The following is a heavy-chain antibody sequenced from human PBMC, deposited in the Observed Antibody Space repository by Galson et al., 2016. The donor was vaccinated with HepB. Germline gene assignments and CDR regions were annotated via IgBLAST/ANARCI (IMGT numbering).Heavy chain of an antibody. J-gene: IGHJ4*02. V-gene: IGHV3-72*01. Sequence: SLRLSCAVSGLTLSDNHIDWFRQAAGQGLQWVARSRSKLHNYATEYATSVRGRFIVSRDDSKNSLHLQMNDLRVDDTAVYYCTRDYVGSYAHWGQGTLVTVSS. CDR2: SRSKLHNYAT. D-gene: IGHD2-2*01. CDR1: GLTLSDNH. CDR3: TRDYVGSYAH.